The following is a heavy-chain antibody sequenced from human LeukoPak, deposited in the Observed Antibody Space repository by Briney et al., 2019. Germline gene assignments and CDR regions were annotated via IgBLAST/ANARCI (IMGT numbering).Heavy chain of an antibody. J-gene: IGHJ4*02. CDR1: GFTFNNYG. Sequence: GGSLRLSCAESGFTFNNYGMHWVRQAPGKGLEWVAFIQYDGSNKYYADSVKGRFTISRDNSKNTLYLQMNSLRTEDTAVYYCTKFADDYYDSSGYYDDYWGQGTLVTVSS. V-gene: IGHV3-30*02. CDR2: IQYDGSNK. D-gene: IGHD3-22*01. CDR3: TKFADDYYDSSGYYDDY.